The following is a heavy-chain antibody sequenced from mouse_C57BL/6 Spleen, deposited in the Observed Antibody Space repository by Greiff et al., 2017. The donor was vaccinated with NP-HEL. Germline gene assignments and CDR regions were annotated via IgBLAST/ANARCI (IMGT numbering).Heavy chain of an antibody. CDR1: GYSITSGYY. CDR3: ARVPYYYGSFYYAMDY. V-gene: IGHV3-6*01. Sequence: EVQLQESGPGLVKPSQSLSLTCSVTGYSITSGYYWNWIRQFPGNKLEWMGYISYDGSNNYNPSLKNRISITRDTSKNQFFLKLNSVTTEDTATYYCARVPYYYGSFYYAMDYWGQGTSVTVSS. J-gene: IGHJ4*01. D-gene: IGHD1-1*01. CDR2: ISYDGSN.